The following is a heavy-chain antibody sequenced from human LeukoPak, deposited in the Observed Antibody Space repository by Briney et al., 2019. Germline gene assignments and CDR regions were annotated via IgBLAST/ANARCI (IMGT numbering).Heavy chain of an antibody. J-gene: IGHJ3*02. CDR2: INYNGDYT. D-gene: IGHD5-18*01. V-gene: IGHV3-23*01. CDR1: GFTFSSYA. Sequence: GGSLRLSCAASGFTFSSYAMSWVRQAPGKGLEWVSTINYNGDYTYYADSVEGRFTISRDYSKSTLYLQMNSLRAEDTAVYYCAKEDTRRVVFYTFDIWGQGSMVTVSS. CDR3: AKEDTRRVVFYTFDI.